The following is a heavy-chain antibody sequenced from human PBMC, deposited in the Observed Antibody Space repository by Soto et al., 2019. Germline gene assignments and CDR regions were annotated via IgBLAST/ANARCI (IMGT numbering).Heavy chain of an antibody. CDR2: ISGSGGDT. J-gene: IGHJ4*01. V-gene: IGHV3-23*01. CDR1: GFTFRSYA. Sequence: GGSLRLSCVVSGFTFRSYAMSWVRQAPGKGLEWVSAISGSGGDTYYADSVKGRFTISRDNSKNTLYLQMNSLRADDTAVYYCAKERIAPAGTAFDFWGQGTLVTVSS. CDR3: AKERIAPAGTAFDF. D-gene: IGHD6-13*01.